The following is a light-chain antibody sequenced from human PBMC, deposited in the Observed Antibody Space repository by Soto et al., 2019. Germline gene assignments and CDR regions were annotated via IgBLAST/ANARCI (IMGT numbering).Light chain of an antibody. CDR1: QGISND. J-gene: IGKJ4*01. CDR2: DVS. V-gene: IGKV1-16*01. Sequence: DIQMTQSPSSLSASVGDGVTVTCRASQGISNDLAWCQHKPGKAPKFLIYDVSTLESGVPSRFSGSGSGTEFTLTISSLQPEDFATYYCQQYDSYSLTFGGGTKVDIK. CDR3: QQYDSYSLT.